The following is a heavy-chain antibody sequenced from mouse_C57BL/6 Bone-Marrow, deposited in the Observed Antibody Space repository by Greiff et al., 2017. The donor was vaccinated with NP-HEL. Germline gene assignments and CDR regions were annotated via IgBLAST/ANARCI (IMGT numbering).Heavy chain of an antibody. CDR3: ARHKGPHDYEDYYAMDY. CDR2: FYPGSGSI. J-gene: IGHJ4*01. D-gene: IGHD2-4*01. CDR1: GYTFTEYT. Sequence: QVQLKESGAELVKPGASVKLSCKASGYTFTEYTIHWVKQRSGQGLEWIGWFYPGSGSIKYNEKFKDKATLTADKSSSTVYMELSRLTSEDSAVYFCARHKGPHDYEDYYAMDYWGQGTSVTVSS. V-gene: IGHV1-62-2*01.